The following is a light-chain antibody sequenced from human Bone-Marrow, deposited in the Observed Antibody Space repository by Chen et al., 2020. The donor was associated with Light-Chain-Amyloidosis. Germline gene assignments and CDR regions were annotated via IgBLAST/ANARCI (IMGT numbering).Light chain of an antibody. J-gene: IGLJ3*02. Sequence: NFMLTQPHSVSESPGKTVIISCTRSSGSIATNSVQWYHQRPGSSPTTVIYEDDQRPSGVPDRFSGSIDRSSNSASLTISGLKTEDEADYYCQSYQGSSQGVFGGGTKLTVL. CDR2: EDD. V-gene: IGLV6-57*01. CDR3: QSYQGSSQGV. CDR1: SGSIATNS.